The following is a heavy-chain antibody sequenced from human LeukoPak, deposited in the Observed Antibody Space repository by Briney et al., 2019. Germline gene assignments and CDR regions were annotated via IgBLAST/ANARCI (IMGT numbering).Heavy chain of an antibody. Sequence: GGSLRLSCVASGFTFSASYMTWVRQPPGKGLEWLSYISENSGDTNYADSVKGRFTVSRDNAKNSLYLQMNSLRAEDTAVYYCARDARIGKWLVFCAFDIWGQGTMVTVSS. CDR2: ISENSGDT. J-gene: IGHJ3*02. CDR3: ARDARIGKWLVFCAFDI. CDR1: GFTFSASY. D-gene: IGHD6-19*01. V-gene: IGHV3-11*06.